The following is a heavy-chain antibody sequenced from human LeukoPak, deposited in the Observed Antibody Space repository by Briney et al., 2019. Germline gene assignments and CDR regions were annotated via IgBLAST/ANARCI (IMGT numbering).Heavy chain of an antibody. Sequence: HPGGSLRLSCAASGFTFSSYSMNWVRQAPGEGLEWVSGISAGGETTFYADSVRGRLTISRDNSKNTLYLQMNSLRADDTAVYYCAKSLLTTATGTGRAFDIWGQGTMVTVSS. V-gene: IGHV3-23*01. CDR3: AKSLLTTATGTGRAFDI. J-gene: IGHJ3*02. CDR2: ISAGGETT. CDR1: GFTFSSYS. D-gene: IGHD1-1*01.